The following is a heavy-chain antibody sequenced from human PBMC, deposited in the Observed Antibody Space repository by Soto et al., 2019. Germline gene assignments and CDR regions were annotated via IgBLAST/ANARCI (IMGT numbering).Heavy chain of an antibody. J-gene: IGHJ4*02. V-gene: IGHV1-18*01. Sequence: ASVKVSCKASGYTFTSYGISWVRQAPGQGLEWMGWISAYNGNTNYAQKLQGRVTMTTDTSTSTAYMELRSLRSDDTAVYYCARPSGSYGDYAWSLKYWGQGTLVTVSS. CDR3: ARPSGSYGDYAWSLKY. CDR2: ISAYNGNT. CDR1: GYTFTSYG. D-gene: IGHD4-17*01.